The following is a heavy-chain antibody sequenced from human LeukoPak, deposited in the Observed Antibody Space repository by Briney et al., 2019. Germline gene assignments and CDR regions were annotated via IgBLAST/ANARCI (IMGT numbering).Heavy chain of an antibody. D-gene: IGHD6-19*01. CDR2: IYTSGRT. J-gene: IGHJ6*03. CDR1: GGSISSYS. CDR3: ARDGYSSGGGEKYYYYYMDV. Sequence: LSETLSLTCTVSGGSISSYSWSWIRQPAGKGLEWIGHIYTSGRTNYNPSLKSRVTMSVDTSKNQFSLKLSSVTAADTAVYYCARDGYSSGGGEKYYYYYMDVWGKGTTVTVSS. V-gene: IGHV4-4*07.